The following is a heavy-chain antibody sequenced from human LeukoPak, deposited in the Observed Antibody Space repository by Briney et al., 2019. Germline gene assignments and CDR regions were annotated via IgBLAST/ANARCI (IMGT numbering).Heavy chain of an antibody. Sequence: PGGSLRLSCAASGFTFSSYSMHWVRQAPGKGLEWVAVIWYDGSNKYYADSVKGRFTISRDNSKNTLYLQMNSLRAEDTAVYYCAKGGNANKSVYMDVWGKGTTVTVSS. V-gene: IGHV3-33*06. CDR3: AKGGNANKSVYMDV. D-gene: IGHD4-23*01. J-gene: IGHJ6*03. CDR1: GFTFSSYS. CDR2: IWYDGSNK.